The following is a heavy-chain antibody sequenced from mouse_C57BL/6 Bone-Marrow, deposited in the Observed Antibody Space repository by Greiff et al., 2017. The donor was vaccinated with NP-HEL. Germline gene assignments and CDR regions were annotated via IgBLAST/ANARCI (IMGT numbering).Heavy chain of an antibody. CDR1: GYTFTSYW. D-gene: IGHD2-4*01. V-gene: IGHV1-64*01. CDR2: IHPNSGST. Sequence: QVQLQQPGAELVKPGASVKLFCKASGYTFTSYWMHWVKQRPGQGLEWIGMIHPNSGSTNSNEKFKSKATLTVDKSSSTADMQLSSLTSEDSAVYYCARDDFFAYWGQGTLVTVSA. CDR3: ARDDFFAY. J-gene: IGHJ3*01.